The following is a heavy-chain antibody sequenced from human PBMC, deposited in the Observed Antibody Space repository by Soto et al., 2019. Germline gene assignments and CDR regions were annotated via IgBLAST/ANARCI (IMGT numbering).Heavy chain of an antibody. CDR3: ARVIVVVPAAIGMGSSWFDP. CDR2: ISAYNGNT. CDR1: GYTFTSYG. V-gene: IGHV1-18*01. Sequence: XSVKVSCKASGYTFTSYGISWVRQAPGKGLEWMGWISAYNGNTNYAQKLQGRVTMTTDTSTSTAYMELRSLRSDDTAVYYCARVIVVVPAAIGMGSSWFDPWGQGTLVTVSS. J-gene: IGHJ5*02. D-gene: IGHD2-2*01.